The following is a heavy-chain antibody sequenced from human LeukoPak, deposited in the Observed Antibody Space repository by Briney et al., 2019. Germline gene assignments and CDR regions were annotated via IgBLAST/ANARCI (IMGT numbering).Heavy chain of an antibody. CDR3: ARGGGRSSSWPVEVDY. Sequence: GGSLRLSCAASGFTVSSNYMSWVRQAPGKGLEWVSVIYSGGSTYYADSVKGRFTISRDNSKNTLYLQMNSLRAEDTAVYYCARGGGRSSSWPVEVDYWGQGTLVTVSS. CDR2: IYSGGST. CDR1: GFTVSSNY. D-gene: IGHD6-13*01. V-gene: IGHV3-66*01. J-gene: IGHJ4*02.